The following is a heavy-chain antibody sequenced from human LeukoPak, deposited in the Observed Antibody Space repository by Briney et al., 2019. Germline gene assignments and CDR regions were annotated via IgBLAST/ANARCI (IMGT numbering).Heavy chain of an antibody. CDR3: ARVSDASPVIEYYFDY. Sequence: PGGSLRLSCAASGFTFSSYAMSWVRQAPGKGLEWVSYISSSGSTIYYADSVKGRFTISRDNAKNSLYLQMNSLRAEDTAVYYCARVSDASPVIEYYFDYWGQGTLVTVSS. J-gene: IGHJ4*02. CDR1: GFTFSSYA. CDR2: ISSSGSTI. V-gene: IGHV3-48*04. D-gene: IGHD2/OR15-2a*01.